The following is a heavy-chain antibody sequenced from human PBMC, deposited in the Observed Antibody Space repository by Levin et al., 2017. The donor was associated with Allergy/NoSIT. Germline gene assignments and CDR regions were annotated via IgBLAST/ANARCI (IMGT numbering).Heavy chain of an antibody. CDR1: GGTFSSYA. Sequence: KISCKASGGTFSSYAISWVRQAPGQGLEWMGRIIPILGIANYAQKFQGRVTITADKSTSTAYMELSSLRSEDTAVYYCARTIGVTYYYDSSGEAAFDIWGQGTMVTVSS. J-gene: IGHJ3*02. V-gene: IGHV1-69*04. CDR2: IIPILGIA. D-gene: IGHD3-22*01. CDR3: ARTIGVTYYYDSSGEAAFDI.